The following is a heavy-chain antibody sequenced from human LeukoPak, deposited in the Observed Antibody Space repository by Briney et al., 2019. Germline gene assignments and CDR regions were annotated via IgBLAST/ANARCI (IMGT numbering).Heavy chain of an antibody. V-gene: IGHV1-2*02. J-gene: IGHJ3*02. D-gene: IGHD6-6*01. CDR3: ARVYVKDSSSAVDAFDI. CDR1: GYTFTGYY. CDR2: INPNSGGT. Sequence: ASVKVSCKASGYTFTGYYMHWVRQAAGQGLEGMGWINPNSGGTNYAQKFQGRVTMTRDTSISTAYMELSRLRSDDTAVYYCARVYVKDSSSAVDAFDIWGQGTMVTVSS.